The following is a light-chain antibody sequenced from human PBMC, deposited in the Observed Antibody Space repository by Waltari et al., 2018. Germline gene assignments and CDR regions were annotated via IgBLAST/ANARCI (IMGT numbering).Light chain of an antibody. CDR3: QQYYSTLLFT. Sequence: DSLAVSLGERATINCKSSQSVLYSSNNKNYLAWYQQKPGQPPKRLIYWASTRESGVPDRFSGSGSGTDFTLTISSLQAEDVAVYYCQQYYSTLLFTFGPGTKVDIK. V-gene: IGKV4-1*01. J-gene: IGKJ3*01. CDR1: QSVLYSSNNKNY. CDR2: WAS.